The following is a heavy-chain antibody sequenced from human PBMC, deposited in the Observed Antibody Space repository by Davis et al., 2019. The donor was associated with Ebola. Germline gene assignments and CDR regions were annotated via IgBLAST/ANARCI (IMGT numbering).Heavy chain of an antibody. CDR1: GFTFSTYS. CDR3: AGGWDTAVIAAATDYHHYYGMDV. D-gene: IGHD2-2*01. CDR2: ISSSSSYI. J-gene: IGHJ6*02. Sequence: PGGSLRLSCAASGFTFSTYSMNWVRQAPGKGLEWVSSISSSSSYIYYADSVKGRFTISRDNAKNSLYLQMNRLRAEDTAVYYCAGGWDTAVIAAATDYHHYYGMDVWGQGTTVTVSS. V-gene: IGHV3-21*01.